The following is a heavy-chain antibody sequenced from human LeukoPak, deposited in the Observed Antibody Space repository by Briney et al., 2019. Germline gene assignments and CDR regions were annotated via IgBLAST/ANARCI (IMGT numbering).Heavy chain of an antibody. D-gene: IGHD6-19*01. CDR1: DGSISSYY. CDR3: ARTSSSGWPLYYYYGMDV. CDR2: IYYSGST. V-gene: IGHV4-59*08. J-gene: IGHJ6*02. Sequence: SETLSLTCAVYDGSISSYYWSWIRQPPGKGLEWIGYIYYSGSTNYNPSLKSRVTISVDTSKNQFSLKLSSVTAADTAVYYCARTSSSGWPLYYYYGMDVWGQGTTVTVSS.